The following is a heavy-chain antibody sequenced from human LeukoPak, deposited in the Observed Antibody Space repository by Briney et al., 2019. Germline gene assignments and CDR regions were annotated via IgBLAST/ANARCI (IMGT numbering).Heavy chain of an antibody. CDR3: AREAYSSSWFSYYFDY. V-gene: IGHV3-23*01. CDR1: GFTFSGYA. D-gene: IGHD6-13*01. CDR2: LSGSGAST. J-gene: IGHJ4*02. Sequence: GGSLRLSCTASGFTFSGYAMSWVRQAPGKGLDWVSGLSGSGASTYYADSVKGRFTISRDNAKNSLYLQMNSLRAEDTAVYYCAREAYSSSWFSYYFDYWGQGTLVTVSS.